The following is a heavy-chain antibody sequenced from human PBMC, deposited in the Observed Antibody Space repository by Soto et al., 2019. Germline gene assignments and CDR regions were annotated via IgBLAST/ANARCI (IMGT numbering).Heavy chain of an antibody. J-gene: IGHJ3*02. Sequence: GGSLRLSCAASGFTFDDYAMHWVRQAPGKGLEWVSGISWNSGSIGYADSVKGRFTISRDNAKNSLYLQMNSLRAEDTALYYCAKERVLGAFDIWGQGTMVTVSS. CDR3: AKERVLGAFDI. V-gene: IGHV3-9*01. D-gene: IGHD3-16*02. CDR1: GFTFDDYA. CDR2: ISWNSGSI.